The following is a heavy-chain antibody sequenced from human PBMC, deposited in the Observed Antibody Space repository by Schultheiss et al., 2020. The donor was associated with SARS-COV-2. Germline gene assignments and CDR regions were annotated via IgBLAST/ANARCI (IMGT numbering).Heavy chain of an antibody. CDR3: ARLFGLAYYYGMDV. J-gene: IGHJ6*02. CDR2: ISYDGSNK. CDR1: GFTFSSYW. D-gene: IGHD2-21*01. Sequence: GSLKISCAASGFTFSSYWMSWVRQAPGKGLEWVAVISYDGSNKYYADPVKGRFTISRDNAKNSLYLQMNSLRAEDTAVYYCARLFGLAYYYGMDVWGQGTTVTVSS. V-gene: IGHV3-30*03.